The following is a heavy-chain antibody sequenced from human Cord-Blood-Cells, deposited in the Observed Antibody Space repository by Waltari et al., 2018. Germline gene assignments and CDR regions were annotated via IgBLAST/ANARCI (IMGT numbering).Heavy chain of an antibody. CDR2: ISYDGSNK. CDR3: ARDRDSSNWFDP. D-gene: IGHD6-13*01. J-gene: IGHJ5*02. Sequence: QVQLVESGGGVVQPGGSLRLSCAASGFTFSSYAMHWVRQAPGKGLEWVAVISYDGSNKYYADSVKGRFTISRDNSKNTLYLQMNSLRAEDTAVYYCARDRDSSNWFDPWGQGTLVTVSS. V-gene: IGHV3-30-3*01. CDR1: GFTFSSYA.